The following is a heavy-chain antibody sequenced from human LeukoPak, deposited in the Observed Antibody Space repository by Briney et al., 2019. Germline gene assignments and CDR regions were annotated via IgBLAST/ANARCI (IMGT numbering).Heavy chain of an antibody. V-gene: IGHV3-7*04. Sequence: GGSLRLSCAASGFTFNAYWMSWVRQAPGKGLEWVAHIKQDGSEKYYVDSVKGRFTISRDNAKKSLYLQMNGLRVDDTAVYYCAKDRGIIVIMTTGGMDVWGQGTTVTVSS. CDR3: AKDRGIIVIMTTGGMDV. CDR1: GFTFNAYW. CDR2: IKQDGSEK. D-gene: IGHD3-22*01. J-gene: IGHJ6*02.